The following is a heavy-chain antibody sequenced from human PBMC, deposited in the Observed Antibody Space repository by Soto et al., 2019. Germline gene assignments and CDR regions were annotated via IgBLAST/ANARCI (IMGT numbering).Heavy chain of an antibody. D-gene: IGHD3-10*02. Sequence: GGSLRLSCAASGFIVSNNYMSWVRQAPGQGLEWVSLIYSVGDTYYADSVKGRFTISRDNSKNTVYLQMNRLRVDDTAVYYCARGLSLFGEFLDYWGQGALVTVSS. CDR2: IYSVGDT. V-gene: IGHV3-53*01. CDR3: ARGLSLFGEFLDY. CDR1: GFIVSNNY. J-gene: IGHJ4*02.